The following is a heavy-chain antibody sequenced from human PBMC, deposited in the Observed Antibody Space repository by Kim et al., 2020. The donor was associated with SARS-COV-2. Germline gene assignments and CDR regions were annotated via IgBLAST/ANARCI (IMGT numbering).Heavy chain of an antibody. CDR3: ARTSVVWFGELWAFDI. D-gene: IGHD3-10*01. CDR2: ISSSSNSI. V-gene: IGHV3-21*01. Sequence: GGSLRLSCAASGFTFSSYNMNWVRQAPGKGLEWVSSISSSSNSIYYADSVKGRFTISRDNAKNSLYLQMNSLRAEDTAVYYCARTSVVWFGELWAFDIWGERTIVTVSS. CDR1: GFTFSSYN. J-gene: IGHJ3*02.